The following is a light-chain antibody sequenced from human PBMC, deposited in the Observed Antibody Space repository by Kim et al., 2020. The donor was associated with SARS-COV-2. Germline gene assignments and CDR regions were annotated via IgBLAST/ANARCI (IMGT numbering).Light chain of an antibody. CDR2: SAS. V-gene: IGKV3-20*01. Sequence: WSPGERATLSLRASQSVTSSYLAWYQQRPGQAPRLLIYSASSRAPGIPDRFSGSGSGTDFSLTISRLEPEDFAMYYCQQYGSSRYTFGQGTKLE. J-gene: IGKJ2*01. CDR3: QQYGSSRYT. CDR1: QSVTSSY.